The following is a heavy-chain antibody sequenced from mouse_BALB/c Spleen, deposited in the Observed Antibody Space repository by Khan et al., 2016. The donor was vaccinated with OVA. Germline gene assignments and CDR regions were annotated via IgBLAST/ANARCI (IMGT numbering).Heavy chain of an antibody. J-gene: IGHJ2*01. Sequence: LQESGATVKLPCTAPGLNIKDTYMPWPKQWPEQGLERIGRIDPPNGNTKYDPKFQGKATITADTSSNTAYLQLSSLKSEDTAVCYCARMARKWGQGTTLTVSS. V-gene: IGHV14-3*02. CDR3: ARMARK. CDR1: GLNIKDTY. CDR2: IDPPNGNT.